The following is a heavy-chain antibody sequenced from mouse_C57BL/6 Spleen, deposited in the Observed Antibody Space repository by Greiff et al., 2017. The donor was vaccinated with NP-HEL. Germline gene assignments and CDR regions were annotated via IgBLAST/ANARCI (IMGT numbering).Heavy chain of an antibody. J-gene: IGHJ1*03. D-gene: IGHD2-13*01. CDR3: ARSFDYVGYFDV. V-gene: IGHV1-82*01. Sequence: QVQLQQSGPELVKPGASVKISCKASGYAFSSSWMNWVKQRPGKGLEWIGRIYPGDGDTNYNGKFKGKATLTADKSSSTAYMQLSSLTSEDSAVYFCARSFDYVGYFDVWGTGTTVTVSS. CDR1: GYAFSSSW. CDR2: IYPGDGDT.